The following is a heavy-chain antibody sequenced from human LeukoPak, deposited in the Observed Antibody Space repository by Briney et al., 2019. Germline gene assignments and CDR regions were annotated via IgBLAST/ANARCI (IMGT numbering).Heavy chain of an antibody. D-gene: IGHD1-26*01. V-gene: IGHV4-38-2*02. CDR1: GYSISSGYY. CDR3: ARDCPELPCSGAFDI. CDR2: IYHSGST. J-gene: IGHJ3*02. Sequence: PSETLSLTCAVSGYSISSGYYWGWIRQPPGKGLEWIGSIYHSGSTYYNPSLKSRVTISVDTSKNQFSLKLSSVTAADTAVYYCARDCPELPCSGAFDIWGQGTMVTVSS.